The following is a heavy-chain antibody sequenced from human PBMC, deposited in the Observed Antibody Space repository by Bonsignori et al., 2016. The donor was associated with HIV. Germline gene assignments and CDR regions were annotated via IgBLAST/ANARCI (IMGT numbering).Heavy chain of an antibody. CDR2: ISAYNGNT. Sequence: WVRQAPGQGLEWMGWISAYNGNTNYAQNLQGRVTMTTDISTSTVYMELRSLRSDDTAVYYCARVYQLLFEGAFDIWGQGTMVTVSS. V-gene: IGHV1-18*01. J-gene: IGHJ3*02. D-gene: IGHD2-2*01. CDR3: ARVYQLLFEGAFDI.